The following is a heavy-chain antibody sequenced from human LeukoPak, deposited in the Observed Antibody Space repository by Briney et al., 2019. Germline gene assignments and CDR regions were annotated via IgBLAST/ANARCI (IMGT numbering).Heavy chain of an antibody. CDR1: GVSISSYY. Sequence: SETLSLTCTVSGVSISSYYWSWIRQPPGKGLEWIGYIYNSGSTNYNPSLKSRVTISVDTSKNQFSLKLSSVTAADTAAYYCARVADGYWGQGTLVTVSS. V-gene: IGHV4-59*01. D-gene: IGHD5-24*01. J-gene: IGHJ4*02. CDR3: ARVADGY. CDR2: IYNSGST.